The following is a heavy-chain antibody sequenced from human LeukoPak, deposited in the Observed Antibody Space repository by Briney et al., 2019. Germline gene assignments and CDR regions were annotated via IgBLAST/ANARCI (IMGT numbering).Heavy chain of an antibody. V-gene: IGHV1-8*01. Sequence: ASVKVSCKASGYTFTSYDINWVRQATGQGLEWMGWMKPNSGNTGYAQKFQGRVTMTRNTSISTAYMELSSLRSEDTAVYYCAIYCSSTSCYRSSHIDYWGQGTLVTVSS. D-gene: IGHD2-2*01. CDR1: GYTFTSYD. CDR3: AIYCSSTSCYRSSHIDY. CDR2: MKPNSGNT. J-gene: IGHJ4*02.